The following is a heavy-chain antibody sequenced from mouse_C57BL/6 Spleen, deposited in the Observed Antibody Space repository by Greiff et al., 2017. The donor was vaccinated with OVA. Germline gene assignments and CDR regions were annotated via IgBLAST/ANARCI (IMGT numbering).Heavy chain of an antibody. D-gene: IGHD1-1*01. CDR2: INPSSGYT. V-gene: IGHV1-7*01. Sequence: QVHVKQSGAELAKPGASVKLSCKASGYTFTSYWMHWVKQRPGQGLEWIGYINPSSGYTKYNQKFKDKATLTADKSSSTAYMQLSSLTYEDSAVYYCARLFITTPYFDYWGQGTTLTVSS. J-gene: IGHJ2*01. CDR3: ARLFITTPYFDY. CDR1: GYTFTSYW.